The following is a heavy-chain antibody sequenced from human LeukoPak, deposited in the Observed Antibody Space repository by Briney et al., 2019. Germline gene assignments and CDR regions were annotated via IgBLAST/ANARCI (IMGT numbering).Heavy chain of an antibody. D-gene: IGHD3-22*01. CDR1: GFTFSTYG. CDR3: AREGIVHTMTVEAHPGHLDY. CDR2: FSHDGSNT. Sequence: GGSLRLSCAASGFTFSTYGMHWVRQAPGKGLAGVAVFSHDGSNTYYADSVKGRFTISRDNSKNTLYLLMNSLRPDDTAVYYCAREGIVHTMTVEAHPGHLDYWGQGTLVTVSS. J-gene: IGHJ4*02. V-gene: IGHV3-30-3*01.